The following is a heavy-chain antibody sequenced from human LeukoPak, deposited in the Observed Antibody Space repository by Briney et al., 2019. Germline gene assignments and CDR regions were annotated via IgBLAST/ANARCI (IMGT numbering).Heavy chain of an antibody. Sequence: SVKVSCKASGGTFSSYAISWVRQAPGQGLEWMGGIIPIFGTADYAQKFQGRVTITTDESTSTAYMELSSLRSEDTAVYYCARAWWSTGDDAFDIWGQGTMVTVSS. CDR2: IIPIFGTA. CDR3: ARAWWSTGDDAFDI. D-gene: IGHD2-8*02. J-gene: IGHJ3*02. CDR1: GGTFSSYA. V-gene: IGHV1-69*05.